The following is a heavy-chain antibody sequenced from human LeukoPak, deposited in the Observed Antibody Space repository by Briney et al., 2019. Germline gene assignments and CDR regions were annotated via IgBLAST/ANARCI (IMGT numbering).Heavy chain of an antibody. CDR3: ARDRGGSSYYFDY. Sequence: PGGCLRLSCAASGFTFSSYWMSWVRQAPGKGLEWVANIKQDGSEKYYVDSVKGRFTISRDNAKNSLYLQMNSLRAEDTAVYYCARDRGGSSYYFDYWGQGTLVTVSS. D-gene: IGHD1-26*01. J-gene: IGHJ4*02. CDR1: GFTFSSYW. V-gene: IGHV3-7*01. CDR2: IKQDGSEK.